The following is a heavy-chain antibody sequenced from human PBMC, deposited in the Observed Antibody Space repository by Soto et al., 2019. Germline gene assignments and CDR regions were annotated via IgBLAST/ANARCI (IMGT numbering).Heavy chain of an antibody. Sequence: SVKVSCKASGGTFSSYAISWVRQAPGQGLEWMGGIIPIFGTANYAQKFQGRVTITADESTSTAYMELSSLRSEDTAVYYCAAERTEMATTPFDYWGQGTLVTVPS. D-gene: IGHD5-12*01. CDR3: AAERTEMATTPFDY. J-gene: IGHJ4*02. CDR1: GGTFSSYA. V-gene: IGHV1-69*13. CDR2: IIPIFGTA.